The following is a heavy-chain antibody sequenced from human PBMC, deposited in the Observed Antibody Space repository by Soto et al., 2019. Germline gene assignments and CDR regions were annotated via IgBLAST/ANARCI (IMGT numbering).Heavy chain of an antibody. CDR1: GFTCSSYW. Sequence: EVQLVESGGDLVQPGGSLRLSCAASGFTCSSYWMHWVRQAPGKGLVWVSRINTDGSSTNYADSVKGRFTISRDNAKNTLFLQMNSLRDEDTAVYYCASGYSSTWYNAFDIWGQGTMVTVSS. CDR2: INTDGSST. J-gene: IGHJ3*02. CDR3: ASGYSSTWYNAFDI. V-gene: IGHV3-74*01. D-gene: IGHD6-13*01.